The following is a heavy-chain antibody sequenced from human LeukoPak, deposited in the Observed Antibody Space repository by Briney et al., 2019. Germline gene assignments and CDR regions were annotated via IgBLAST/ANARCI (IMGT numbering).Heavy chain of an antibody. D-gene: IGHD2-8*01. CDR3: ARGGRRYCTNGVCYTHDNWFDP. J-gene: IGHJ5*02. V-gene: IGHV4-39*07. CDR2: IYYSGST. Sequence: SETLSLTCTVSGGSISSSSYYWGWIRQPPGKGLEWIGSIYYSGSTYYNPSLKSRVTISVDTSKNQFSLKLSSVTAADTAVYYCARGGRRYCTNGVCYTHDNWFDPWGQGTLVTVSS. CDR1: GGSISSSSYY.